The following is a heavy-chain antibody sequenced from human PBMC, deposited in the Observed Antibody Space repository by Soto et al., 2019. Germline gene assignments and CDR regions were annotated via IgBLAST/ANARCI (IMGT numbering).Heavy chain of an antibody. J-gene: IGHJ6*02. Sequence: GGSLRLSCAASGFTFSSSNMNWVRQAPGKGLEWVSYISNSGSTIYYADSVTGRFTISRDNAKNLLYLQMNSLRDEDTAIYYCARDAGGGTCPYGLDVSGQGTTVTGSS. D-gene: IGHD2-15*01. CDR3: ARDAGGGTCPYGLDV. CDR1: GFTFSSSN. CDR2: ISNSGSTI. V-gene: IGHV3-48*02.